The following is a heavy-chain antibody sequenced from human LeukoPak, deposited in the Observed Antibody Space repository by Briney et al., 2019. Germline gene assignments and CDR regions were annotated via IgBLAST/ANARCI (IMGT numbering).Heavy chain of an antibody. Sequence: SETLSLTCTVSGGSINSYYWNCIRQSPGKGLEWIAHIYFSGSTNYNPSLKSRVIISVDMSKNRFSLRLSSVTAADTAVYYCARAGYSSGYVGGFDYWGQGTLVTVSS. D-gene: IGHD5-18*01. J-gene: IGHJ4*02. CDR3: ARAGYSSGYVGGFDY. V-gene: IGHV4-59*01. CDR2: IYFSGST. CDR1: GGSINSYY.